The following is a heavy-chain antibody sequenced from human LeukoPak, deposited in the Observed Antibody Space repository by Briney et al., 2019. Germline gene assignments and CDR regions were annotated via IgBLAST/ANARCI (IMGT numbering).Heavy chain of an antibody. Sequence: GGSLRLSCAASGFTFSNYWMSWVRQAPGKALEGVANIKQDGSEIYYVASVKGRFTISRDNAKNSLYLQMNSLRAEDTAVYYCARDEACSGGNCYGLDVWGQGTTVTVSS. J-gene: IGHJ6*02. CDR1: GFTFSNYW. D-gene: IGHD2-15*01. V-gene: IGHV3-7*01. CDR2: IKQDGSEI. CDR3: ARDEACSGGNCYGLDV.